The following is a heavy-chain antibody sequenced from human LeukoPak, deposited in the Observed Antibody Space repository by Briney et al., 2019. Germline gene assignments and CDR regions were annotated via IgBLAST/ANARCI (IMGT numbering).Heavy chain of an antibody. D-gene: IGHD3-9*01. V-gene: IGHV3-23*01. CDR2: ILGSGGST. CDR3: AKWGDYDVLTGYYVPDY. CDR1: GCTFSNYS. Sequence: GGSLRLSCAASGCTFSNYSMSWIRQPPGKGLEWVSAILGSGGSTYYAASVKGRFTVSRDNSKSTLYLQMNSLRAEDTALYYFAKWGDYDVLTGYYVPDYWGQGTLVTVSS. J-gene: IGHJ4*02.